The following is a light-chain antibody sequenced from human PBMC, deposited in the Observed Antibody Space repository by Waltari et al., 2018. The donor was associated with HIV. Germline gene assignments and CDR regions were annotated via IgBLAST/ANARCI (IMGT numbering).Light chain of an antibody. CDR1: SPPLWNSH. CDR3: GTWDSSLSAGV. CDR2: DNN. Sequence: QSVLTQPPSVSAAPGQTVTISCSGISPPLWNSHIPSYPQFPGTAPKLLIYDNNKRPSGIPDRFSGSKSGTSATLGITGLQTGDEADYYCGTWDSSLSAGVFGGGTKLTVL. J-gene: IGLJ3*02. V-gene: IGLV1-51*01.